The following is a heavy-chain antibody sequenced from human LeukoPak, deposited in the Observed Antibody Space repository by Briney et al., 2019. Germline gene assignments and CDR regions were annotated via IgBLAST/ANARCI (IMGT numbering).Heavy chain of an antibody. CDR1: GFTFSTYA. V-gene: IGHV3-23*01. Sequence: GGSLRLSCAAAGFTFSTYAMSWVRQAPGKRLEWVSAISDSGGSTYYADSVKGRFTISRDNSKNTLYLQMNSLRAEDTAVYYCAKSRISKYYYYIDVWGEGTTVTVSS. D-gene: IGHD1-14*01. J-gene: IGHJ6*03. CDR3: AKSRISKYYYYIDV. CDR2: ISDSGGST.